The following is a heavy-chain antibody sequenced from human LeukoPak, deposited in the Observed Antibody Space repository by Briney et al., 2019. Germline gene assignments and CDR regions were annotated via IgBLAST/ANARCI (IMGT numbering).Heavy chain of an antibody. Sequence: PSETLSLTCTVSGGSISSYHWSWIRQPPGKGLECIGYIYYSGSTNYNPSLKSRVTISVDTSKNRFSLKLSSVTAADTAVYYCARARNYYDSSDCYYEGDAFDIWGQGTMVTVSS. J-gene: IGHJ3*02. V-gene: IGHV4-59*01. CDR2: IYYSGST. CDR3: ARARNYYDSSDCYYEGDAFDI. D-gene: IGHD3-22*01. CDR1: GGSISSYH.